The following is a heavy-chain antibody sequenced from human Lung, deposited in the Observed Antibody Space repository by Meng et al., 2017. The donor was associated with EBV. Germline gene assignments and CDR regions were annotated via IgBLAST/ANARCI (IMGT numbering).Heavy chain of an antibody. CDR1: GFSFRSYW. V-gene: IGHV3-74*01. J-gene: IGHJ4*02. D-gene: IGHD1-14*01. CDR2: TNENGAIT. CDR3: SRDLAGSDNY. Sequence: EVQLVGAGGALVQPGGSLRLSGAASGFSFRSYWMHWVRQVPGKGLVWVARTNENGAITNYADSVKGRFTISRDNAKNTLYLQMNSLRAEDTAVYYCSRDLAGSDNYWGQGTLVTVSS.